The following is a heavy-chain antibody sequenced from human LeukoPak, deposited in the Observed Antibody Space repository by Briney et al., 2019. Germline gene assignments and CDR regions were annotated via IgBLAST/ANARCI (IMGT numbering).Heavy chain of an antibody. Sequence: GGSLRLSCAASGFTFSSYNINWVRQAPGKGLEWVSYISSSSSTIYYVESVKGRFTISRDNAKNALYLQMNSLRAEDTAVYYCARAGGGYGYFDYWGQGTLVTVSS. J-gene: IGHJ4*02. CDR3: ARAGGGYGYFDY. D-gene: IGHD3-22*01. CDR2: ISSSSSTI. V-gene: IGHV3-48*04. CDR1: GFTFSSYN.